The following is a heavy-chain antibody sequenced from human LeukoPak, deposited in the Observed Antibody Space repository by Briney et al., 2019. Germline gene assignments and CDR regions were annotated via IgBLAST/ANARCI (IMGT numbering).Heavy chain of an antibody. V-gene: IGHV1-18*04. Sequence: GASVKVSCKASGYTFTSYYMHWVRQAPGQGPEWMAWISVYSGNTEYAQKFQDRVTLTADTSTSTVYMELRSLRSDDTAVYYCARDGWSLGPWGQGTLVTVSS. D-gene: IGHD2-8*01. J-gene: IGHJ5*02. CDR1: GYTFTSYY. CDR3: ARDGWSLGP. CDR2: ISVYSGNT.